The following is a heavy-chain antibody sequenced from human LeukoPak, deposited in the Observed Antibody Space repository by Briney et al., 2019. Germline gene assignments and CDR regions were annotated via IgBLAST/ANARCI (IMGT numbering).Heavy chain of an antibody. V-gene: IGHV1-2*02. D-gene: IGHD3-22*01. CDR3: AGAYYDSSGFWYYFDY. Sequence: ASVKVSCKASGYTFTGYYMHWVRQAPGQGLEWMGWINPNSGGTNYAQKFQGRVTITRDTSASTAYMELSSLRSEDTAVYYCAGAYYDSSGFWYYFDYWGQGTLVTVSS. CDR2: INPNSGGT. CDR1: GYTFTGYY. J-gene: IGHJ4*02.